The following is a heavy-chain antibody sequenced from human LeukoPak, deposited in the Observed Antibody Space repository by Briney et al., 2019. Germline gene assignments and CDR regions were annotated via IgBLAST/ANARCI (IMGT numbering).Heavy chain of an antibody. CDR1: GFTFDDYG. Sequence: GGSLRLSCAASGFTFDDYGMSWVRQAPGKGLEWGSGINWNGGSTVYADSVKGRFTISRDNAKNSLYLQMNSLRAEDTALYHCARDGRYCSSTSCYIDDYYYYGMDVWGQGTTVTVSS. D-gene: IGHD2-2*01. J-gene: IGHJ6*02. V-gene: IGHV3-20*01. CDR2: INWNGGST. CDR3: ARDGRYCSSTSCYIDDYYYYGMDV.